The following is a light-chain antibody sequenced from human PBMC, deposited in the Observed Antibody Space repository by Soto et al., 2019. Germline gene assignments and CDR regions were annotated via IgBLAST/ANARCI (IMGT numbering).Light chain of an antibody. CDR3: CAYAGSATFVV. CDR2: EGT. Sequence: QSVLTQHASVSGSPGQSITISCTGTSSDIGSYNLVSWYQHLPGKAPKLIIYEGTKRSSGVSNRFSGSKSGNTASLTISGLQADDAADYYCCAYAGSATFVVFGGGTKLTVL. CDR1: SSDIGSYNL. V-gene: IGLV2-23*03. J-gene: IGLJ3*02.